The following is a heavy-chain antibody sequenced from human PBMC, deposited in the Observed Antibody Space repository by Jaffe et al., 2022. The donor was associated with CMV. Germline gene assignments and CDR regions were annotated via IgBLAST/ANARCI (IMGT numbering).Heavy chain of an antibody. CDR2: INPNSGDT. V-gene: IGHV1-2*02. CDR3: AKNFKPNSAAPGLHW. CDR1: GYTFTDYY. D-gene: IGHD6-13*01. Sequence: QVQLVQSGAEVKKPGASVKVSCKASGYTFTDYYMHWVRQAPGQGLEWMGWINPNSGDTKDALKFRGRVTMTRDTSISTAYMEVSRLTSEDTAVYYCAKNFKPNSAAPGLHWWGQGTLVTVSS. J-gene: IGHJ4*02.